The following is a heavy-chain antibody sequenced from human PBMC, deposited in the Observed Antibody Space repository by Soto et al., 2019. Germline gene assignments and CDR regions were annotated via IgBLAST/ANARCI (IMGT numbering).Heavy chain of an antibody. CDR1: GYTFTSYG. V-gene: IGHV1-18*01. D-gene: IGHD1-1*01. Sequence: GASVKVSCKASGYTFTSYGISWVRQAPGQGLEWMGWITTDKGKTTYAQKFQGRVTMTTDTSTSTAYMEMRSLRSDDTAVYYCARGRYGDYWGQGALVTVSS. J-gene: IGHJ4*02. CDR2: ITTDKGKT. CDR3: ARGRYGDY.